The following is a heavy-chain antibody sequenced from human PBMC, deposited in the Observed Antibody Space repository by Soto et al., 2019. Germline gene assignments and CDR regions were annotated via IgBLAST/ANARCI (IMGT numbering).Heavy chain of an antibody. CDR2: ISGSGGST. V-gene: IGHV3-23*01. J-gene: IGHJ6*02. D-gene: IGHD1-20*01. CDR1: GFTFSSYA. CDR3: CEDVRGNEVVYDDSFGMDV. Sequence: GGSLRLSCAASGFTFSSYAMSWVRQAPGKGLEWVSAISGSGGSTYYADSVKGRFTISRDNSKNTLYLQMNSLRAEDAAVVYCCEDVRGNEVVYDDSFGMDVWGQGTTVTVSS.